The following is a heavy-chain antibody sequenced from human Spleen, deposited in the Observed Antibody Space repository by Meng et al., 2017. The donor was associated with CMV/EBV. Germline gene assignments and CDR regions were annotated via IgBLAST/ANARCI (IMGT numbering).Heavy chain of an antibody. D-gene: IGHD6-13*01. V-gene: IGHV3-74*01. J-gene: IGHJ4*02. CDR1: GFTFSDYW. Sequence: GESLKISCTASGFTFSDYWMHWVRQTPAKGLLWVSRIKGDGSHTIYGDSVKGRFTISRDNAKNTLYLQMNTLRVEDTAVYYCVRDGHSWNFDYWGQGSLVTVSS. CDR2: IKGDGSHT. CDR3: VRDGHSWNFDY.